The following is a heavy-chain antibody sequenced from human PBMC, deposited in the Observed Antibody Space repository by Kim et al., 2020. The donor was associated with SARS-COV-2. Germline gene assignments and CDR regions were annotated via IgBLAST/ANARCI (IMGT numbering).Heavy chain of an antibody. V-gene: IGHV4-59*09. J-gene: IGHJ4*02. CDR2: GST. Sequence: GSTKYNPPLKSRVTISVDTSNNQVSLTLSSVTAADTAVYYCARGRWELPYWGQGTLVTVSS. CDR3: ARGRWELPY. D-gene: IGHD1-26*01.